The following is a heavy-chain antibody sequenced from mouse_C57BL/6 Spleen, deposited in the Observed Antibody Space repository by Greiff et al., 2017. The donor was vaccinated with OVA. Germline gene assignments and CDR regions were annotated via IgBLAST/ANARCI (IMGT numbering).Heavy chain of an antibody. D-gene: IGHD1-1*01. Sequence: QVQLKPPGAELVMPGASVKLSCKASGYTFTSYWMHWVKQRPGQGLEWIGEIDPSDSYTNYNQKFKGKSTLTVDKSSSTAYMQRSSLTSEDSAVYYCARDGSSYKYVDVWGTGTTVTVSS. CDR3: ARDGSSYKYVDV. V-gene: IGHV1-69*01. CDR2: IDPSDSYT. CDR1: GYTFTSYW. J-gene: IGHJ1*03.